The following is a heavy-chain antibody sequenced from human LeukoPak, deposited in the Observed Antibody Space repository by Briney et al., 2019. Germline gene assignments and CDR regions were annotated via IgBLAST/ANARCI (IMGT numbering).Heavy chain of an antibody. D-gene: IGHD3-22*01. CDR2: IYYSGST. CDR1: GGSISSYY. CDR3: ARRSSSGYFFDY. J-gene: IGHJ4*02. Sequence: SETLSLTCTVSGGSISSYYWSWIRKPPGKGLEWIGYIYYSGSTNYNPSLKSRVTISVDTSKNQFSLKLSSVTAADTAVYYCARRSSSGYFFDYWGQGTLFTVSS. V-gene: IGHV4-59*08.